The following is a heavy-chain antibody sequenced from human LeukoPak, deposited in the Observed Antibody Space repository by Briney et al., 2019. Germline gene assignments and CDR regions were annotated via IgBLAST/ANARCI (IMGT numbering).Heavy chain of an antibody. Sequence: GGSLRLSCAASGFIFSSHGMHWVRQAPGKGLEWVAVISYDGGDKYYADSVKGRFTISRDNSKNTLFLLMSSLRAEDTAVYYCAKDLCGDPVIDYWGQGTLVTVSS. CDR1: GFIFSSHG. CDR2: ISYDGGDK. CDR3: AKDLCGDPVIDY. J-gene: IGHJ4*02. D-gene: IGHD4-17*01. V-gene: IGHV3-30*18.